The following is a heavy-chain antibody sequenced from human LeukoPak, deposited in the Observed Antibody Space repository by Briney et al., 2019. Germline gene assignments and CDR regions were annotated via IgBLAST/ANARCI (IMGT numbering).Heavy chain of an antibody. V-gene: IGHV3-23*01. CDR1: GFTFSSYA. Sequence: GGSLTLSCAASGFTFSSYAMSWVRQAPGKGLQWVSAISGSGGSTYYADSVKGRFTISRDNSKNTLYLQMNSLRAEDTAVYYCAGLLWFGELPPNWFDPWGQGTLVTVSS. CDR3: AGLLWFGELPPNWFDP. D-gene: IGHD3-10*01. CDR2: ISGSGGST. J-gene: IGHJ5*02.